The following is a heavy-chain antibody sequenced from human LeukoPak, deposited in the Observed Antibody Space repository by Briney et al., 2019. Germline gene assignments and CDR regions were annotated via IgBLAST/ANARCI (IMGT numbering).Heavy chain of an antibody. CDR1: GFTFSSYW. V-gene: IGHV3-74*01. D-gene: IGHD2-21*02. Sequence: PGGSLRLSCAASGFTFSSYWMHWVRQAPGKGLVWVSRINTDGSSTSYADSVKGRFTISRDNAKNSLYLQMNSLRAEDTAVYYCARVCGGDCYTPGGWGQGTLVTVSS. J-gene: IGHJ4*02. CDR2: INTDGSST. CDR3: ARVCGGDCYTPGG.